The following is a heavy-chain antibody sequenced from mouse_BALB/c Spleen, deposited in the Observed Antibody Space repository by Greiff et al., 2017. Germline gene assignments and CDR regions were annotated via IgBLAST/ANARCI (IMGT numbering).Heavy chain of an antibody. D-gene: IGHD1-2*01. V-gene: IGHV1-80*01. CDR1: GYAFSSYW. CDR3: ARSYYGPYAMDY. CDR2: IYPGDGDT. Sequence: QVQLQQSGAELVRPGSSVKISCKASGYAFSSYWMNWVKQRPGQGLEWIGQIYPGDGDTNYNGKFKGKATLTADKSSSTAYMQLSSLTSEDSAVYFCARSYYGPYAMDYWGQGTSVTVSS. J-gene: IGHJ4*01.